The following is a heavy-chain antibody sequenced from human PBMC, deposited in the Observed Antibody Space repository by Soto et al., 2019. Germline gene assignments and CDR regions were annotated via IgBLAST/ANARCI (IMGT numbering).Heavy chain of an antibody. Sequence: EVQLVESGGGLVQPGRSLRVSCAASGFTFDDYAMHWVRQAPGKGLEWVSGLSWNRGSVGYADSVKGRFTISRDNAKNSLYLQMNSLRAEDTALYYCAKGSSGWYRGGAFDIWGQGTMVTVSS. V-gene: IGHV3-9*01. CDR3: AKGSSGWYRGGAFDI. CDR2: LSWNRGSV. J-gene: IGHJ3*02. CDR1: GFTFDDYA. D-gene: IGHD6-19*01.